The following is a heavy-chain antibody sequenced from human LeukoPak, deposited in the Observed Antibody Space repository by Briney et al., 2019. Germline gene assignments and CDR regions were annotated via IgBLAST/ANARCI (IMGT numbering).Heavy chain of an antibody. Sequence: GASVKVSCKASGYTFTGYYMHWVRQAPGQGLEWMGWINPNSGGTNYAQKFQGRVTMTRDTSISTAYMELSRLRSDDTAVYYCARARQQQTDLNYYYYMDVWGKGTTVTVSS. J-gene: IGHJ6*03. V-gene: IGHV1-2*02. D-gene: IGHD6-13*01. CDR2: INPNSGGT. CDR3: ARARQQQTDLNYYYYMDV. CDR1: GYTFTGYY.